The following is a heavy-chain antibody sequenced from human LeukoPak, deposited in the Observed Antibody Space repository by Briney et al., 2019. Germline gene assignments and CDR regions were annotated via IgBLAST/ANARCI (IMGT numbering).Heavy chain of an antibody. CDR2: ISWNSGSI. V-gene: IGHV3-9*01. CDR3: AKDRGSWYYFDY. J-gene: IGHJ4*02. CDR1: GFTFDDYA. Sequence: GGSLRHSCAASGFTFDDYAMHWVRQAPGKGLEWVSGISWNSGSIGYADSVKGRFTISRDNAKNSLYLQMNSLRAEDTALYYCAKDRGSWYYFDYWGQGTLVTVSS. D-gene: IGHD6-13*01.